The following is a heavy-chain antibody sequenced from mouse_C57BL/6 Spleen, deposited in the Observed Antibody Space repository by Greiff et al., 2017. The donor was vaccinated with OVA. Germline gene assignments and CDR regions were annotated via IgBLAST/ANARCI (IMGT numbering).Heavy chain of an antibody. J-gene: IGHJ1*03. V-gene: IGHV1-82*01. CDR3: ARPPYYYGSSYWYFDV. CDR1: GYALSSSW. CDR2: IYPGDGDT. Sequence: QVQLQQSGPELVKPGASVKISCKASGYALSSSWMNWVKQRPGKGLEWIGRIYPGDGDTNYNGKFKGKGTLTADKSSSTAYMQLSSLTSEDSAVYFCARPPYYYGSSYWYFDVWGTGTTVTVSS. D-gene: IGHD1-1*01.